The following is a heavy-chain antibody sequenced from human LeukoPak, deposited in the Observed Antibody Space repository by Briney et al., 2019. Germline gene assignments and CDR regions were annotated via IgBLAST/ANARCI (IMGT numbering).Heavy chain of an antibody. CDR3: ARERTAMIVVVIKTYYDGMDV. D-gene: IGHD3-22*01. Sequence: ASVKVSCKASGYTFSGYYMHWVRQAPGQGLEWMGWINPNSGGTNYAQKFQGRVTMTRDTSISTTYMELSRLRSHDTAVYYCARERTAMIVVVIKTYYDGMDVWGQGTTVTVSS. J-gene: IGHJ6*02. CDR2: INPNSGGT. V-gene: IGHV1-2*02. CDR1: GYTFSGYY.